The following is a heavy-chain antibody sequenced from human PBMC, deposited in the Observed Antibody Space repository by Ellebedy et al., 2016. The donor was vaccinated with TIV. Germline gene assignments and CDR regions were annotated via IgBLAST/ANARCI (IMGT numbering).Heavy chain of an antibody. CDR1: GFTFSSYS. D-gene: IGHD1-1*01. V-gene: IGHV3-21*04. CDR2: ISSRSSYI. J-gene: IGHJ4*02. Sequence: GESLKISCAASGFTFSSYSMNWVRQAPGKGLEWVSSISSRSSYIYDADSVKGRFTISRDNAKNSLYLQMNSLRAEDTAMYYCARKTDTGTSGDYWGQGTPVTVSS. CDR3: ARKTDTGTSGDY.